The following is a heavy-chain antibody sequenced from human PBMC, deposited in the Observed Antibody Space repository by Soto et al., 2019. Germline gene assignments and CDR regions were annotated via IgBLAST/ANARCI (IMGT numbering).Heavy chain of an antibody. J-gene: IGHJ4*02. CDR2: LYYSGST. Sequence: SETLSLTCSVFGGSISSSNYYWAWIRQPPGKGLEWIGSLYYSGSTYYNPSLKSRVTISVDTSKNQFSLRLTSVTAADTAFYYCASTPAPTEKWLAPIDFWGQGTLVTVSS. CDR1: GGSISSSNYY. CDR3: ASTPAPTEKWLAPIDF. D-gene: IGHD6-19*01. V-gene: IGHV4-39*01.